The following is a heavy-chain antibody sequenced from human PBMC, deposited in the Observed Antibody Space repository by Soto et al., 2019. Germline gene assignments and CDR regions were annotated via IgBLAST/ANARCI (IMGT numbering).Heavy chain of an antibody. CDR1: GGSISSSSYY. CDR3: ARRAYCSGGSCYPRTDYYFDY. D-gene: IGHD2-15*01. CDR2: IYYSGST. V-gene: IGHV4-39*01. J-gene: IGHJ4*02. Sequence: PSETLSLTCTVSGGSISSSSYYWGWIRQPPGKGLEWIGSIYYSGSTYYNPSLKSRVTISVDTSKNQFSLKLSSVTAADTAVYYCARRAYCSGGSCYPRTDYYFDYWGQGTLVTVS.